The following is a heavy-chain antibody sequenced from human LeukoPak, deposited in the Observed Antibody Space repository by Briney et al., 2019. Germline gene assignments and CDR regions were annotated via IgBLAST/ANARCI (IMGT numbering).Heavy chain of an antibody. D-gene: IGHD2-2*02. J-gene: IGHJ6*02. CDR2: ISSSGSTI. CDR1: GVTFSDYY. CDR3: ARGQEYCSSTSCYTSYYYGMDV. V-gene: IGHV3-11*01. Sequence: GGSLRLSCAASGVTFSDYYMSWIRQAPGKGLEWVSYISSSGSTIYYADSVKGRFTISRDNAKNSLYLQMNSLRAEDTAVYYCARGQEYCSSTSCYTSYYYGMDVWGQGTTVTVSS.